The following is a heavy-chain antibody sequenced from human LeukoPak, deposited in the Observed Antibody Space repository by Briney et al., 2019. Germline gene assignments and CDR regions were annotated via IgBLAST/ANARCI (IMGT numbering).Heavy chain of an antibody. J-gene: IGHJ6*04. CDR2: INPSSGDT. CDR1: GYTFGAYY. CDR3: ARESRHFAGWGGMDV. V-gene: IGHV1-2*04. Sequence: GASVKVSCKASGYTFGAYYIHWVRQAPGQGLEWMGRINPSSGDTNYAEKFQGWVTLTRDASINTAYMDLRRLKSDDTAIYYCARESRHFAGWGGMDVWGKGTTVTVSS. D-gene: IGHD3-9*01.